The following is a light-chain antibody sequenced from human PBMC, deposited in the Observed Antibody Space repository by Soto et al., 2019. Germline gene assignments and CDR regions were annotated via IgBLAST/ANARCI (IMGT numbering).Light chain of an antibody. CDR2: GNT. CDR1: SSNIGTGYD. Sequence: QSALTQPPSVSGAPGQRVNISCTGSSSNIGTGYDVHWYQQLPGTAPKLLIYGNTNRPSGVPDRFSGSKSGTSASLVITGLQAEDEADYYCQSYDNSLSGSWVFGGGTKLTVL. CDR3: QSYDNSLSGSWV. J-gene: IGLJ3*02. V-gene: IGLV1-40*01.